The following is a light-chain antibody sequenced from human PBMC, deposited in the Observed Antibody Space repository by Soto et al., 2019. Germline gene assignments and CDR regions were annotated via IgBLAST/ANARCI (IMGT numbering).Light chain of an antibody. V-gene: IGKV2-28*01. CDR2: LGS. CDR3: MQALQTPKT. Sequence: DLVMTQSPLSLPVTPGEPASISCRSSQSLLHSNGYNSLDWYLQRPGQSPQLLIYLGSNRASGVPDRFSGSGSGTDFTLKISRVEAEDVGVYYCMQALQTPKTFGQGTKVEIK. J-gene: IGKJ1*01. CDR1: QSLLHSNGYNS.